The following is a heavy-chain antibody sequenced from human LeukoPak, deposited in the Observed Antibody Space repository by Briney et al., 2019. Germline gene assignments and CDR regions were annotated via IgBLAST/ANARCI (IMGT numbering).Heavy chain of an antibody. V-gene: IGHV3-21*01. J-gene: IGHJ4*02. CDR2: ISSSSSYI. Sequence: PGGSLRLSCAASGFTFSSYSMNWVRQAPGKGLEWVSSISSSSSYIYYADSVKGRFTISRDNAKNSLYLQMNSLRAEDTAVYYCARSYSSSWYEAYWGQGTLVTVSS. D-gene: IGHD6-13*01. CDR3: ARSYSSSWYEAY. CDR1: GFTFSSYS.